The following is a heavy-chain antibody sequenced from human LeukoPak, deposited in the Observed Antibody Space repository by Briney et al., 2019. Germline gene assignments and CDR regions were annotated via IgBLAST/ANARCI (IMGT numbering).Heavy chain of an antibody. D-gene: IGHD3-10*01. V-gene: IGHV4-30-2*01. J-gene: IGHJ4*02. Sequence: PSQTLSLTCAVSGXSISTGDYSWSWIRLPPGKGLEWIWYIYHSKSTYYNPSLKSRVTISVDRSKNQFSLKLSSVTAADTTVYYCARALGYYGSGTPYFDYWGQGTLVTVSS. CDR3: ARALGYYGSGTPYFDY. CDR1: GXSISTGDYS. CDR2: IYHSKST.